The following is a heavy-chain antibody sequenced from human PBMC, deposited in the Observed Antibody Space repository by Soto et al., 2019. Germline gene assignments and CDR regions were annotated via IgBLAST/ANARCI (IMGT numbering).Heavy chain of an antibody. Sequence: ASVKVSCKASGYTFTGYDMHWVRQAPGQGLEWMGWINPNSGGTNYAQKFQGRVTMTRDTSISTAYMELSRLRSDDTAVYYCASTTDFYYYDSSGYRYNWFDPWGQGTLVTVSS. V-gene: IGHV1-2*02. CDR2: INPNSGGT. CDR3: ASTTDFYYYDSSGYRYNWFDP. CDR1: GYTFTGYD. D-gene: IGHD3-22*01. J-gene: IGHJ5*02.